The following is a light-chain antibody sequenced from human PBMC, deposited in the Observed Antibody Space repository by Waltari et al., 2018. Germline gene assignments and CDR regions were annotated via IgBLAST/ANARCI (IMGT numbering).Light chain of an antibody. CDR2: DDN. J-gene: IGLJ3*02. V-gene: IGLV2-23*01. Sequence: QSALTQPASLSGSPGQSITISCTGTSSDVGNYNLVSWYQLYPGKAPKVMIYDDNRRPSGVSDRFSGSKSGNTASLTISGVQAEDEADYYCCSYAGSYTWVFGGGTKLTVL. CDR3: CSYAGSYTWV. CDR1: SSDVGNYNL.